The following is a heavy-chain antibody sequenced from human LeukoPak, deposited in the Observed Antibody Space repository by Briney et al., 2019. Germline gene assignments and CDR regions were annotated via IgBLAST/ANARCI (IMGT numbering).Heavy chain of an antibody. J-gene: IGHJ4*02. CDR1: GGSISISSYY. CDR2: IYYSGST. Sequence: PSETLSLTCTVSGGSISISSYYWGWVRQPPGKGLEWIGSIYYSGSTYYSPSLKSRVTISLDTSKNQFSLNLSSVTATDTAIYYCARAYYGSGTIHYWGQGTLVTVSS. V-gene: IGHV4-39*01. CDR3: ARAYYGSGTIHY. D-gene: IGHD3-10*01.